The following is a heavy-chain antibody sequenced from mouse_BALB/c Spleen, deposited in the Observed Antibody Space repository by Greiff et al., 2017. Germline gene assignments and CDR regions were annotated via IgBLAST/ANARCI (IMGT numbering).Heavy chain of an antibody. D-gene: IGHD2-4*01. V-gene: IGHV3-1*02. Sequence: EVQLQESGPDLVKPSQSLSLTCTVTGYSITSGYSWHWIRQVPGNKLEWMGYIHYSGSTNYNPSLKSRISITRDTSKNQFFLQLNSVTTEDTATYYCAGRFADYDDGAWFAYWGQGTLVTVSA. J-gene: IGHJ3*01. CDR2: IHYSGST. CDR3: AGRFADYDDGAWFAY. CDR1: GYSITSGYS.